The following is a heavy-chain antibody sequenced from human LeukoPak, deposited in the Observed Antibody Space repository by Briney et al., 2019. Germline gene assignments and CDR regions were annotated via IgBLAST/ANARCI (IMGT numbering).Heavy chain of an antibody. CDR2: IYHSGKT. V-gene: IGHV4-38-2*02. J-gene: IGHJ4*02. D-gene: IGHD1-26*01. Sequence: SETLSLTCAVSGYSISSGYYWGWIRQSPGKGLEWIGSIYHSGKTYYNPSLKSRVTVSVDTSKNQFSLKLTSVTAADTAVYYCARDAGPWDLDYWGQGTLVTVSS. CDR1: GYSISSGYY. CDR3: ARDAGPWDLDY.